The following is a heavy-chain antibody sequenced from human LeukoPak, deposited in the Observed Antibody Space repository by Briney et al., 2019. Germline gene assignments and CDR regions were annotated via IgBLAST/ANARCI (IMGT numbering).Heavy chain of an antibody. CDR3: ASLGDGYNPAVYAFDY. J-gene: IGHJ4*02. D-gene: IGHD5-24*01. CDR2: IYYSGST. V-gene: IGHV4-59*01. CDR1: GGSISSYY. Sequence: KPSETLSLTCTVSGGSISSYYWSWIRQPPGKGLEWIGDIYYSGSTNYNPSLKSRVTISVDTSKNQFSLELSSVTAADTAVYYCASLGDGYNPAVYAFDYWGQGTLVTVSS.